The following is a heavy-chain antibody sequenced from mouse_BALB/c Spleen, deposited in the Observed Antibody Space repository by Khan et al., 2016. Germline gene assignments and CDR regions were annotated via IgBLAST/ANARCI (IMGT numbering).Heavy chain of an antibody. CDR3: ARVGGFYYYAMDY. Sequence: EVQLLETGPGLVKPSQSLSLTCSVTGYSITSGYYWNWIRQFPGNKLEWMGYISYDGSNNYNPSLKNRISITRDTSKNQFFLKLNSVTTEDTATYYCARVGGFYYYAMDYWGQGTSVTVSS. V-gene: IGHV3-6*02. CDR2: ISYDGSN. CDR1: GYSITSGYY. J-gene: IGHJ4*01.